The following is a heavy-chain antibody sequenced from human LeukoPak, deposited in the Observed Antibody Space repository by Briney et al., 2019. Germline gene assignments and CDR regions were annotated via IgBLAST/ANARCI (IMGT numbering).Heavy chain of an antibody. CDR1: GGTSSSYA. CDR2: IIPIFGTA. Sequence: SVKVSCKASGGTSSSYAISWVRQAPGQGLEWMGGIIPIFGTANYAQKFQGRVTITTDESTSTAYMELSSLRSEDTAVYYCARDAHYYDSSGYYPFDYWGQGTLVTVSS. V-gene: IGHV1-69*05. D-gene: IGHD3-22*01. CDR3: ARDAHYYDSSGYYPFDY. J-gene: IGHJ4*02.